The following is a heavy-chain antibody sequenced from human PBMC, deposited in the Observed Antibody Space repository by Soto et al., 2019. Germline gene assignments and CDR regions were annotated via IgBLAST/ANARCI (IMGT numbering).Heavy chain of an antibody. Sequence: GVSLRLSCAASGFTFSSYGMNWVRQAPGKGLEWVAVLWYDGSNENYADSVKGRFTISRDNSKNTLYLQMNSLRGEDTAVYYCARSSLEWLLLFDFWGQGTQVTVSS. V-gene: IGHV3-33*01. J-gene: IGHJ4*02. D-gene: IGHD3-3*01. CDR2: LWYDGSNE. CDR3: ARSSLEWLLLFDF. CDR1: GFTFSSYG.